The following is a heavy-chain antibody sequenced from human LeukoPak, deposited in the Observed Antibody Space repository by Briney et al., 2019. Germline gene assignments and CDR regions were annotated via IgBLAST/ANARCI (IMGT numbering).Heavy chain of an antibody. CDR3: ARDGYSSSRYYYYGMDV. CDR1: GYTFTSYA. J-gene: IGHJ6*02. Sequence: ASVKVSFKASGYTFTSYAMNWVRQAPGQGLEWMGWINTNTGNPTYAQGFTGRFVFSLDTSVSTAYLQISSLKAEDTAVYYCARDGYSSSRYYYYGMDVWGQGTTVTVSS. V-gene: IGHV7-4-1*02. D-gene: IGHD6-13*01. CDR2: INTNTGNP.